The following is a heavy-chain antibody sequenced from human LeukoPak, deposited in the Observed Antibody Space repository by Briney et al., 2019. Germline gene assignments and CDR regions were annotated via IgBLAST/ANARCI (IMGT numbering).Heavy chain of an antibody. D-gene: IGHD3-22*01. CDR1: GGSISSSSYY. CDR3: ARGDSSGYYSPRSYYFDY. J-gene: IGHJ4*02. V-gene: IGHV4-39*07. CDR2: IYYSGST. Sequence: SETLSLTCTVSGGSISSSSYYWGWIRQPPGKGLEWIGSIYYSGSTYYNPSFKSRVTISVDTSKNQFSLKLSSVTAADTAVYYCARGDSSGYYSPRSYYFDYWGQGTLVTVSS.